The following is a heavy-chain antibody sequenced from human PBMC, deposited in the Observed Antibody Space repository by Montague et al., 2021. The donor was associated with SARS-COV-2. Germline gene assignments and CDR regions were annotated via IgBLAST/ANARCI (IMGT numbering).Heavy chain of an antibody. J-gene: IGHJ4*02. D-gene: IGHD6-13*01. V-gene: IGHV6-1*01. CDR3: VRGIEAAGSYDY. Sequence: CAISGGSVSSNSPTSNWIRQSPPTGLEWLGRTHYRSMWKSDYARSVKRRIAINPDTSKNQFSLQLSPVTPEDTALYYCVRGIEAAGSYDYWGQGTLVTASS. CDR1: GGSVSSNSPT. CDR2: THYRSMWKS.